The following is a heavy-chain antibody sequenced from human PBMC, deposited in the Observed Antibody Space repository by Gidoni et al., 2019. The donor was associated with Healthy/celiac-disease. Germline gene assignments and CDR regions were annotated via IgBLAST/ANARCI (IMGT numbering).Heavy chain of an antibody. D-gene: IGHD2-15*01. CDR3: ARAGGYCSGGSCYSSWFDP. Sequence: QVQLVQSGAEVKKPGSSVKVSCKASGGTFSSYAISWVRQAPGHGLEWMGGIIPIFGTANYAQKFQGRVTITADESTSTAYMELSSLRSEDTAVYYCARAGGYCSGGSCYSSWFDPWGQGTLVTVSS. J-gene: IGHJ5*02. CDR1: GGTFSSYA. V-gene: IGHV1-69*01. CDR2: IIPIFGTA.